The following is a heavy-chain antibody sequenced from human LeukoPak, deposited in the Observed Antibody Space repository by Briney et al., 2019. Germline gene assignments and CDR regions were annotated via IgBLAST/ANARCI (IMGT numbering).Heavy chain of an antibody. J-gene: IGHJ4*02. CDR3: ARAYSGDYYDY. CDR2: INTNTGNP. V-gene: IGHV7-4-1*01. Sequence: ASVKVSCKASGYTFTSYAMNWVRQAPGQGFEWMGWINTNTGNPTYAQGFTGRFVLSLDTSVSTAYLQICSLKAEDTAVYYCARAYSGDYYDYWGQGTLVTVSS. CDR1: GYTFTSYA. D-gene: IGHD5-18*01.